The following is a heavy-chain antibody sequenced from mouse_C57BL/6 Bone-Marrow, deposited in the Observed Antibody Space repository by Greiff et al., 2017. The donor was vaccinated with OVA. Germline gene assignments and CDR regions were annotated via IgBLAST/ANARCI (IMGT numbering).Heavy chain of an antibody. CDR1: GYSFTGYY. D-gene: IGHD1-2*01. CDR2: INPSTGGT. J-gene: IGHJ3*01. Sequence: DVKLQESGPELVKPGASVKISCKASGYSFTGYYMNWVKQSPEKSLEWIGEINPSTGGTTYNQKFKAKATLTVDKSSSTAYMQLKSLTSEDSAVYYCARRTARAWFAYWGQGTLVTVSA. V-gene: IGHV1-42*01. CDR3: ARRTARAWFAY.